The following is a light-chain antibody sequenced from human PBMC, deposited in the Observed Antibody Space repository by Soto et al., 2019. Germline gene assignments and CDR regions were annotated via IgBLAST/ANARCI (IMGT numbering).Light chain of an antibody. CDR2: LNSDGSH. CDR3: HTWGTGIQV. J-gene: IGLJ2*01. CDR1: SGHSNYA. V-gene: IGLV4-69*01. Sequence: PVLTQSPSASSSLGASVKLTCTLRSGHSNYAIAWHQQRPEKGPRYLMKLNSDGSHSKGDGITDRFSGSISVAERYLTISSLQSEDEADYYCHTWGTGIQVFGGGTKVTVL.